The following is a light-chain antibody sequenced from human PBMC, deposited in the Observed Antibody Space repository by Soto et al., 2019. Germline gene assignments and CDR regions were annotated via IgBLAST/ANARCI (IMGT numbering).Light chain of an antibody. V-gene: IGLV2-8*01. CDR1: SSDVGDYNY. J-gene: IGLJ2*01. CDR3: ISFQGTTVV. Sequence: QSALTQPPSASGSPGQSVTISCTGTSSDVGDYNYVSWYQQHPGKVPKLIIYEVNKRLSGVPDRFSGSKSAISYSLTVSGHQGEKVAHYYYISFQGTTVVFCGGTKL. CDR2: EVN.